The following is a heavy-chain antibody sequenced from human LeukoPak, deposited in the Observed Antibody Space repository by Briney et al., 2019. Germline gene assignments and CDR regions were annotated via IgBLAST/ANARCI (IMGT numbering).Heavy chain of an antibody. CDR2: ISYDGSNK. CDR1: GFTFSSYG. V-gene: IGHV3-30*03. D-gene: IGHD3-22*01. J-gene: IGHJ4*02. CDR3: SSDSSGYSDYYFDY. Sequence: PGGSLRLSCAASGFTFSSYGMHWVRQAPGKGLEWVAVISYDGSNKYYADSVKGRFTISRDNSKNTLYLQMNSLRAEDTAVYYCSSDSSGYSDYYFDYWGQGTLVTVSS.